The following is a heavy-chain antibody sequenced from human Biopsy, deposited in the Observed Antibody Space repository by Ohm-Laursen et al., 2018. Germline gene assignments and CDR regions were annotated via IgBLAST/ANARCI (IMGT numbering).Heavy chain of an antibody. CDR3: VRGVDYYDPYHYYALDV. D-gene: IGHD3-22*01. V-gene: IGHV4-34*01. CDR2: IYQSGST. CDR1: GGSISNYF. Sequence: GTLSLTWAVSGGSISNYFWTWIRQPPGKGLEWIGEIYQSGSTNYKPSLKSRVTISVDMSKNQFSLKLTSVTAADTAVYYCVRGVDYYDPYHYYALDVWGQGTTVTVSS. J-gene: IGHJ6*02.